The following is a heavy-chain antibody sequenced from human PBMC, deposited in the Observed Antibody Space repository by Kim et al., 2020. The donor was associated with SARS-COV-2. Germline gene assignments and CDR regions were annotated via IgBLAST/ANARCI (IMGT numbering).Heavy chain of an antibody. CDR1: GFTFSSYS. Sequence: GGSLRLSCAASGFTFSSYSMNWVRQAPGKGLEWVSSISSSSSYIYYADSVKGRFTISRDNAKNSLYLQMNSLRAEDTAVYYCARDLRGYSGYDWGWYYYDSSGPIDYWGQGTLVTVSS. CDR3: ARDLRGYSGYDWGWYYYDSSGPIDY. V-gene: IGHV3-21*01. CDR2: ISSSSSYI. D-gene: IGHD3-22*01. J-gene: IGHJ4*02.